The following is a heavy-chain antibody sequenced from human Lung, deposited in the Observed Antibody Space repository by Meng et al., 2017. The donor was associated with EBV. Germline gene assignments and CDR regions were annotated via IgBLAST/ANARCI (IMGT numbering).Heavy chain of an antibody. V-gene: IGHV7-4-1*02. CDR1: GYTFINYA. J-gene: IGHJ4*02. CDR2: INTHTGNP. CDR3: ARGVVGATSGDY. D-gene: IGHD1-26*01. Sequence: QVQLVQSGFELKKPGASVKVSCKASGYTFINYAINWVRQAPGQGLEWMGWINTHTGNPTYGQGFTGRFVLSSDTSVSTANLQISSLKAEDTAVYYCARGVVGATSGDYWGQGTLVTVSS.